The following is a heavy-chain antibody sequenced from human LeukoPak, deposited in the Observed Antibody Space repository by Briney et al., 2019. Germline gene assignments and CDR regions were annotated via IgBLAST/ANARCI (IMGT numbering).Heavy chain of an antibody. J-gene: IGHJ4*02. Sequence: ASVKVSCKASGNTFSSNDINWVRQATGQGLEWMGWMNPNSGNTGYAQKFQGRVTMTRNTSISTAYMELSSLRSEDTAVYYCARAGIIGSGSYVDYWGQGTLVTVSS. D-gene: IGHD3-10*01. CDR3: ARAGIIGSGSYVDY. CDR1: GNTFSSND. V-gene: IGHV1-8*01. CDR2: MNPNSGNT.